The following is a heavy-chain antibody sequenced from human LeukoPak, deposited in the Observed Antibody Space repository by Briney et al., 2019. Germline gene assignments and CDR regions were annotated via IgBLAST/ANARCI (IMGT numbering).Heavy chain of an antibody. CDR2: INPNSGGT. CDR3: ARAWGSITIFGVVPTYYYYYGMDV. CDR1: GYTFTGYY. D-gene: IGHD3-3*01. J-gene: IGHJ6*02. Sequence: ASVKVSCKASGYTFTGYYMHWVRQAPGQGLEWMGWINPNSGGTNYAQKFQGRVTMTRDTSISTAYMELRSLRSDDTAVYYCARAWGSITIFGVVPTYYYYYGMDVWGQGTTVTVSS. V-gene: IGHV1-2*02.